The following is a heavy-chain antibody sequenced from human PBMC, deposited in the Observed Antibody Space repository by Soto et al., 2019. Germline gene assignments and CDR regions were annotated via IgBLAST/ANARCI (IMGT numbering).Heavy chain of an antibody. J-gene: IGHJ6*02. CDR2: ISSSSSYI. Sequence: GGSLRLSCAASGFTFSSYSMNWVRQAPGKGLEWVSSISSSSSYIYYADSVKGRFTISRDNSKNTLYLQVSSLRAEDTAVYYCAKSRDAYNFYFYYGMDVWGQGTSVTVSS. CDR3: AKSRDAYNFYFYYGMDV. CDR1: GFTFSSYS. D-gene: IGHD1-1*01. V-gene: IGHV3-21*01.